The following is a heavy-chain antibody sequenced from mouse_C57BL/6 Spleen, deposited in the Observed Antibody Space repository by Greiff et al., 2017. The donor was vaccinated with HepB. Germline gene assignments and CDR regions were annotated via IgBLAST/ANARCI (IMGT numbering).Heavy chain of an antibody. V-gene: IGHV1-12*01. CDR3: AVTTVVATDYYAIDY. CDR1: GYTFTSYN. J-gene: IGHJ4*01. Sequence: QVQLQQSGAELVRPGASVKMSCKASGYTFTSYNMHWVKQTPRQGLEWIGAIYPGNGDTSYNQKFKGKATLTVDKSSSTAYMQLSSLTSEDSAVYFCAVTTVVATDYYAIDYWGQGTSVTVSS. CDR2: IYPGNGDT. D-gene: IGHD1-1*01.